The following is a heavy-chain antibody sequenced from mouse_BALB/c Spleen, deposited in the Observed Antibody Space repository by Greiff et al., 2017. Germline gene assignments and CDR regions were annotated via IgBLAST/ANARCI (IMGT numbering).Heavy chain of an antibody. V-gene: IGHV1-87*01. D-gene: IGHD2-4*01. CDR1: GYTFTSYW. Sequence: SGAELARPGASVKLSCKASGYTFTSYWMQWVKQRPGQGLEWIGAIYPGDGDTRYTQKFKGKATLTADKSSSTAYMQLSSLASEDSAVYYCARSDFKRFAYWGQGTLVTVSA. J-gene: IGHJ3*01. CDR3: ARSDFKRFAY. CDR2: IYPGDGDT.